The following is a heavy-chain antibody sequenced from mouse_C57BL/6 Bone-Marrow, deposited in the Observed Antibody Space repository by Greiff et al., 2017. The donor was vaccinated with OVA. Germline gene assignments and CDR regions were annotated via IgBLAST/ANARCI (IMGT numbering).Heavy chain of an antibody. CDR1: GYTFTSYW. CDR3: ARSGYYGSGYYAMDY. CDR2: INPSNGGT. V-gene: IGHV1-53*01. D-gene: IGHD1-1*01. Sequence: QVQLQQPGTELVKPGASVKLSCKASGYTFTSYWMHWVKQRPGQGLEWIGNINPSNGGTNYNEKFKSKATLTVDKSSSTAYMQLSSLTSEDSAVYYCARSGYYGSGYYAMDYWGQGTSVTVSS. J-gene: IGHJ4*01.